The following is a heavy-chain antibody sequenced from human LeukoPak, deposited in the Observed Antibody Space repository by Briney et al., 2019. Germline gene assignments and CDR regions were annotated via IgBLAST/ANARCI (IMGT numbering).Heavy chain of an antibody. V-gene: IGHV4-39*07. D-gene: IGHD4-11*01. Sequence: SETLSLTCTVSGGSISSSSYYWGWIRQPPGKGLEWIGSIYYSGSTYYNPPLKSRVTISVDTSKNQFSLKLSSVTAADTAVYYCARGFSNTFGYWGQGTLVTVSS. CDR1: GGSISSSSYY. CDR2: IYYSGST. CDR3: ARGFSNTFGY. J-gene: IGHJ4*02.